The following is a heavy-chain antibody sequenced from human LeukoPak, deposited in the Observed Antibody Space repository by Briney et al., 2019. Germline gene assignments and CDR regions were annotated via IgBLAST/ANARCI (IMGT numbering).Heavy chain of an antibody. Sequence: GGSLRLSCAASGFTFSSYWMHWVRQAPGKGLVWVSRINSDGSSTTYADSVKGRFTISRDNAKNTLYLQMNSLRAEDTAVYYCAREGYYGSGAYWFDPWGQGTLVTVSS. CDR3: AREGYYGSGAYWFDP. D-gene: IGHD3-10*01. CDR1: GFTFSSYW. CDR2: INSDGSST. J-gene: IGHJ5*02. V-gene: IGHV3-74*01.